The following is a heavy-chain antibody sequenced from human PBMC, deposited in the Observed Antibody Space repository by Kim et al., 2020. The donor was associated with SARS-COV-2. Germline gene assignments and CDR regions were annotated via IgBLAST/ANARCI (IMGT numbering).Heavy chain of an antibody. CDR2: IYSSGST. CDR1: GDSVSSRYY. V-gene: IGHV4-38-2*01. J-gene: IGHJ4*02. D-gene: IGHD1-1*01. CDR3: ARSPTFGATKGSFDY. Sequence: SETLSLTCGVSGDSVSSRYYWGWIRRPPGKGLEWIDNIYSSGSTYYNPSLQSRVTMSVDTSRNQFSLSLRSVTAADTAVYFCARSPTFGATKGSFDYWGRGTLVTVSS.